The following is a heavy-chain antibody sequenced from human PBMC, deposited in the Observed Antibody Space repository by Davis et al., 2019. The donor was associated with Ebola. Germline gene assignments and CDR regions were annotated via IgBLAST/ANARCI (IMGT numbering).Heavy chain of an antibody. CDR3: AKGWFGELLFDY. V-gene: IGHV3-30*18. CDR1: GFTFSNYG. J-gene: IGHJ4*02. D-gene: IGHD3-10*01. Sequence: GESLKISCAASGFTFSNYGMHWVRQAPGKGLEWVALISHDGSSKYYADSVKGRFTISRDNSKNTLHLQMNSLRAEDTAVYYCAKGWFGELLFDYWGQGTLVTVSS. CDR2: ISHDGSSK.